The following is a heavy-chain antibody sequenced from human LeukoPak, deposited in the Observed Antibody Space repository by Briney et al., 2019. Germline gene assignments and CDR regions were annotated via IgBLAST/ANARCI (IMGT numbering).Heavy chain of an antibody. J-gene: IGHJ4*02. CDR2: ISGSGGST. V-gene: IGHV3-23*01. CDR3: AKDRGTVTRWYLGYCFDY. Sequence: GGSLRLSCAASGFTFSSYAMSWVRQAPGKGLEWVSAISGSGGSTYYADSVKGRFTISRDNSKNALYLQMNSLRAEDTAVYYCAKDRGTVTRWYLGYCFDYWGQGTLVNVSS. D-gene: IGHD4-17*01. CDR1: GFTFSSYA.